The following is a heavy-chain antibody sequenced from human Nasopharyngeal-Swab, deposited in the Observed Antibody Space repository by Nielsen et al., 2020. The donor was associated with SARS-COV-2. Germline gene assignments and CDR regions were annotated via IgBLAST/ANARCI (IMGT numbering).Heavy chain of an antibody. V-gene: IGHV3-66*01. D-gene: IGHD3-10*01. CDR2: MYHDGRT. Sequence: VRQMPGKGLEWVSVMYHDGRTYYTDSVKGRFTISRDNAKNSLYLQMNSLRAEDTAVYYCARDEGARVLWFGELSTYYYYGMDVWGQGTTVTVSS. CDR3: ARDEGARVLWFGELSTYYYYGMDV. J-gene: IGHJ6*02.